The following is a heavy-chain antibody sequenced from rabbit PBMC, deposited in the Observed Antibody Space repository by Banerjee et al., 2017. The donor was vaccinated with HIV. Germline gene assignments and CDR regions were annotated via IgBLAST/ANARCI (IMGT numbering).Heavy chain of an antibody. CDR3: ARGDGGFNL. J-gene: IGHJ4*01. CDR2: IYSSNGDK. D-gene: IGHD4-2*01. V-gene: IGHV1S43*01. CDR1: GFTISSNYY. Sequence: QSLEESGGGLVQPEGSLALTCKASGFTISSNYYMCWVRQAPGKGLELIACIYSSNGDKWYASWVNGRFTISRSTSLNTVTLQMTSLTAADTATYFCARGDGGFNLWGPGTLVTVS.